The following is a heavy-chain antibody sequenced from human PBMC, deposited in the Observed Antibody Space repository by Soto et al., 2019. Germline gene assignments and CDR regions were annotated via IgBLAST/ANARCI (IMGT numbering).Heavy chain of an antibody. CDR1: GFTLTSSA. D-gene: IGHD3-22*01. CDR3: ARSGDYYDSSGYYSLLDY. Sequence: GASVKGSCKASGFTLTSSAVQWGRQARGQSLEGVGWVVVGGGNTNYAQKFQGRGTITRDTSTSTVYMELSSLRSEDTAVYFCARSGDYYDSSGYYSLLDYWG. V-gene: IGHV1-58*01. J-gene: IGHJ4*01. CDR2: VVVGGGNT.